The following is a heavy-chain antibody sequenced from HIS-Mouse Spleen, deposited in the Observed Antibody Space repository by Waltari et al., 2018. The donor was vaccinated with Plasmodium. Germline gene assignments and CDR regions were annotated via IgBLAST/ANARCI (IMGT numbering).Heavy chain of an antibody. CDR3: AKILSYSSSPEDY. CDR2: ISYDGSNK. CDR1: GFPFRSFG. Sequence: QVQLVESGGVVVQPGRSLRLSCAASGFPFRSFGMHWVRQAPGKGLEWVAVISYDGSNKYYADSVKGRFTISRDNSKNTLYLQMNSLRAEDTAVYYCAKILSYSSSPEDYWGQGTLVTVSS. J-gene: IGHJ4*02. D-gene: IGHD6-6*01. V-gene: IGHV3-30*18.